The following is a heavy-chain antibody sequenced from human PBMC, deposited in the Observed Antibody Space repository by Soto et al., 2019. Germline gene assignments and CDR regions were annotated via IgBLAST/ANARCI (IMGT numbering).Heavy chain of an antibody. CDR3: AKDAAKVSSTFNYFDY. CDR2: IGGSGGYK. V-gene: IGHV3-23*01. CDR1: GFFFSSYA. D-gene: IGHD6-13*01. Sequence: EVQLLESGGGLVQPGGSLRLSCAASGFFFSSYAMSCVRQAPGKGLEWVSGIGGSGGYKSYADSVKGRFTISRDNSKNTLYLQMESLGAEDTAVYYCAKDAAKVSSTFNYFDYWGQGTLVAVSS. J-gene: IGHJ4*02.